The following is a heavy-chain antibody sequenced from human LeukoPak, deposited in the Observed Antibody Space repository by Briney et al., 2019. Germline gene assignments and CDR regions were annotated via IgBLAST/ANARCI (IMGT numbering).Heavy chain of an antibody. J-gene: IGHJ4*02. CDR1: GGSFSGYY. CDR2: INHSGST. Sequence: SETLSLTCAVYGGSFSGYYWSWIRQPPGKGLEWIGEINHSGSTNYNPSLKSRVTISVDTSKNQFSLKLSSVTAADTAVYYCARQDYYFDYWGQGTLVTVSS. CDR3: ARQDYYFDY. V-gene: IGHV4-34*01. D-gene: IGHD2-15*01.